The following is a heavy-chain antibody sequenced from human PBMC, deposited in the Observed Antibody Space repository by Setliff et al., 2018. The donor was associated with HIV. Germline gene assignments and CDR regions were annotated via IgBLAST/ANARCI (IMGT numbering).Heavy chain of an antibody. V-gene: IGHV1-8*02. D-gene: IGHD1-26*01. CDR3: ARGGHYSGTYLPRDYYMDV. CDR2: INPSGGDT. J-gene: IGHJ6*03. CDR1: GYTFTSYD. Sequence: ASVKVSCKASGYTFTSYDINWVRQATGQGLEWMGWINPSGGDTTYAQKFQGRVTMTRDTSTSTVYVDLSSLRSEDTAVYYCARGGHYSGTYLPRDYYMDVWGKGTTVTVSS.